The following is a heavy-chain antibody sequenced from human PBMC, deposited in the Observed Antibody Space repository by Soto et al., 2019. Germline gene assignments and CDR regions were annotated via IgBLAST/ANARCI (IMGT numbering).Heavy chain of an antibody. V-gene: IGHV1-2*02. D-gene: IGHD5-12*01. J-gene: IGHJ4*02. CDR3: GRGRSGQIVVFY. CDR2: IGPESGAT. Sequence: GASVKVSCKASGYTFTGHYIHWVRQAPEQGPEWMGEIGPESGATRYAQKFQGRVTMTRDMSITTVYIELNNLSPDDTAVYYCGRGRSGQIVVFYWGQGTPVTVSS. CDR1: GYTFTGHY.